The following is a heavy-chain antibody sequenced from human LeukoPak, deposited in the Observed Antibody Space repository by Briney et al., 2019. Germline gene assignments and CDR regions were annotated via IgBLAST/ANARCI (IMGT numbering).Heavy chain of an antibody. D-gene: IGHD6-13*01. CDR3: ARRRAAGKDAFDI. Sequence: SETQSLICTVYDYGRSSVRYYWSWIRQPPGKGLEWIAEVNHSGSTNYNPSLKSRVTMSVDTSKKQFSLKLSSVTAADTAVYYCARRRAAGKDAFDIWGQGTMVTVSS. V-gene: IGHV4-34*01. CDR2: VNHSGST. J-gene: IGHJ3*02. CDR1: DYGRSSVRYY.